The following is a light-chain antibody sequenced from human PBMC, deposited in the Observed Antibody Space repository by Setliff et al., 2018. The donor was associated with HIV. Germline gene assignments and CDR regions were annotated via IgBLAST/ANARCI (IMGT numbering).Light chain of an antibody. J-gene: IGLJ2*01. V-gene: IGLV2-14*01. CDR2: DVS. CDR3: SSYTTSIL. Sequence: SALTQPASVSGSPGQSITISCTGTSSDVGGYQYVSWYQQHPGKAPKLIIYDVSKRPSGVSNRFSGSKSGNTASLTISGLQAEDEADYYCSSYTTSILFGGGTK. CDR1: SSDVGGYQY.